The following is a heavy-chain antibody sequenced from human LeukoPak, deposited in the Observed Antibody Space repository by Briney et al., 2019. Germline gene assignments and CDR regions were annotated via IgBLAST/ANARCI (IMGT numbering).Heavy chain of an antibody. CDR1: GGTFSSYA. J-gene: IGHJ3*02. V-gene: IGHV1-69*05. CDR3: ASRYYYDSSEDI. D-gene: IGHD3-22*01. CDR2: IIPIFGTA. Sequence: SVKVSCKASGGTFSSYANSWVRQAPGQGLEWMGRIIPIFGTANYAQKFQGRVTITTDESTSTAYMELSSLRSEDTAVYYCASRYYYDSSEDIWGQGTMVTVSS.